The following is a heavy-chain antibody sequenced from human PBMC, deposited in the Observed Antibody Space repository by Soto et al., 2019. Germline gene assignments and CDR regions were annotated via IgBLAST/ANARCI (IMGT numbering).Heavy chain of an antibody. CDR2: IYYSGST. J-gene: IGHJ5*02. Sequence: SETLSLTCTVSGGSISSGDYYWSWIRQPPGKGLEWIGYIYYSGSTYYNPSLKSRVTISVDTSKNQFSLKLSSVTAADTAVYYCARSMLYLNWFDPWGQGTLVTV. D-gene: IGHD2-8*01. CDR1: GGSISSGDYY. V-gene: IGHV4-30-4*01. CDR3: ARSMLYLNWFDP.